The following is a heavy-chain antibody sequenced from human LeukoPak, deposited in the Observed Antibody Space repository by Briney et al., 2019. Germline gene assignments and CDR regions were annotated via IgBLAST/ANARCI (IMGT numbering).Heavy chain of an antibody. CDR1: GGSISSSSYY. D-gene: IGHD4-17*01. CDR3: ARLNDYGDYPHYYYYMDV. Sequence: TSETLSLTCTVSGGSISSSSYYWGWIRQPPGKGLEWIGSIYYSGSTYYNPSLKSRVTISVDTSKNQFSLKLSSVTAADTAVYYCARLNDYGDYPHYYYYMDVWGQGTTVTVSS. CDR2: IYYSGST. J-gene: IGHJ6*03. V-gene: IGHV4-39*01.